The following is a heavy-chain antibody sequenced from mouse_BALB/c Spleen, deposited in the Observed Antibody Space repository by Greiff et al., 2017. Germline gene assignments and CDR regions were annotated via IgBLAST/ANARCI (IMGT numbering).Heavy chain of an antibody. J-gene: IGHJ3*01. CDR2: ISSGGSYT. Sequence: EVKLVESGGGLVKPGGSLKLSCAASGFTFSSYAMSWVRQSPEKRLEWVAEISSGGSYTYYPDTVTGRFTISRDNAKNTLYLEMSSLRSEDTAMYYCARESDGYAAYWGQGTLVTVSA. D-gene: IGHD1-2*01. CDR3: ARESDGYAAY. CDR1: GFTFSSYA. V-gene: IGHV5-9-4*01.